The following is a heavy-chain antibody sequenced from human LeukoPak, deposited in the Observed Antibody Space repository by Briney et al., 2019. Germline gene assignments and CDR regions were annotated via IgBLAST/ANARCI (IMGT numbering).Heavy chain of an antibody. D-gene: IGHD3-10*01. CDR1: GFTFSSYS. Sequence: GGSLRLSCAASGFTFSSYSMNWVRQAPGKGLEWVSYISSSSTIYYADSVKGRFTISRDNAKNSLYLQMNSLRAEDTAVYYCARDSLYFFNYWGQGTLVTVSS. CDR3: ARDSLYFFNY. CDR2: ISSSSTI. J-gene: IGHJ4*02. V-gene: IGHV3-48*01.